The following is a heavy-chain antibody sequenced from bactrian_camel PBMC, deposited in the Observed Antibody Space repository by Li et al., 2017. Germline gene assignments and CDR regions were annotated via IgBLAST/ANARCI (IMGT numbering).Heavy chain of an antibody. D-gene: IGHD5*01. J-gene: IGHJ4*01. Sequence: QVQLVESGGGSVQAGGSLRLSCAASGHTSRINSMGWFRQVPGKEREGVAAMWANGDNIYYSDSVKGRFTVSKDSVQNTLYLQMNNLVPEDTGMYFCAANNFILGTACVGGSRPFNHWGRGTQVTVS. CDR1: GHTSRINS. V-gene: IGHV3-3*01. CDR3: AANNFILGTACVGGSRPFNH. CDR2: MWANGDNI.